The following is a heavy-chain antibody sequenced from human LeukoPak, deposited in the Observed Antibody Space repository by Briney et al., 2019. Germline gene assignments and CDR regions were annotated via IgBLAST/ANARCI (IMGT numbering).Heavy chain of an antibody. CDR1: GGSMRSDSSF. CDR3: ARELGSDYGGYSP. D-gene: IGHD4-23*01. J-gene: IGHJ5*02. V-gene: IGHV4-61*02. Sequence: ASETLSLTCGVSGGSMRSDSSFWSWIRQPAGKGLEWIGRIYATGNTNYNPSLERRVTISVDTSKNQFSLELTSVTAADTAVYYCARELGSDYGGYSPWGQGTLVTVSS. CDR2: IYATGNT.